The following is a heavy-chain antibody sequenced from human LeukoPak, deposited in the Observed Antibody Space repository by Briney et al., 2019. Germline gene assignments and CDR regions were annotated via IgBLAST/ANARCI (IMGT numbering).Heavy chain of an antibody. CDR2: IKQDGSDK. CDR3: ARGPLSRPFDY. J-gene: IGHJ4*02. Sequence: GGSLRLSCTASGFTFSSSWMSWVRQAPGKGLEWVAIIKQDGSDKYYVDSVKGRCTISRDNAKNSLYLQMDSLRAEDTAVYYCARGPLSRPFDYWGQGTLVTVSS. CDR1: GFTFSSSW. V-gene: IGHV3-7*05. D-gene: IGHD2-15*01.